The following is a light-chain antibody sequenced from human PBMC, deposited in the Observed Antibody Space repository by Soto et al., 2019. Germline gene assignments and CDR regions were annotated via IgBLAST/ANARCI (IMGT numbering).Light chain of an antibody. V-gene: IGKV1-5*01. CDR2: NAD. J-gene: IGKJ1*01. CDR1: QDINRW. Sequence: DIQMTQSPSTLSASVGDRVTITCRASQDINRWLAWYQQKPGKAPKILIYNADTLESGVPSRFSGNGYGTEFILTISSLQPDDFATYYCQQFSLYWPVGQGTKLDIK. CDR3: QQFSLYWP.